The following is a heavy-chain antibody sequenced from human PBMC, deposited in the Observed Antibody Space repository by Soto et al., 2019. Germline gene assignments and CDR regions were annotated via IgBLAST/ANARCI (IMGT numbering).Heavy chain of an antibody. CDR1: GFSFNKYA. Sequence: QVQLVESGGGVVQPGRSLRLFCAASGFSFNKYAMHWVRQAPGKGLEWVAVISLDGSDKHADSVKGRFTISRDNSKNTVDLHRNVLRAEDTTVYYCARDNSYYVSSGYSHRGIDVWGQGTTVTVS. V-gene: IGHV3-30*01. D-gene: IGHD3-22*01. CDR3: ARDNSYYVSSGYSHRGIDV. CDR2: ISLDGSDK. J-gene: IGHJ6*02.